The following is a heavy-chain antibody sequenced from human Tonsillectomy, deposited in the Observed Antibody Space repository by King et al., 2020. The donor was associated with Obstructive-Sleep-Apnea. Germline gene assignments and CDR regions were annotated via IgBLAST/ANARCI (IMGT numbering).Heavy chain of an antibody. CDR1: GFTFSSYA. J-gene: IGHJ4*02. CDR3: ACCAVLRYFDRLSMPPFYFDY. CDR2: ISYDGSNK. Sequence: VQLVESGGGVVQPGRSLRLSCAASGFTFSSYAMHWVRQAPGKGLEWVAVISYDGSNKYYADSVKGRFTISRDNSKNTLYLQMNSLRAEDTAVYYCACCAVLRYFDRLSMPPFYFDYWGQGTLVTVSS. V-gene: IGHV3-30*04. D-gene: IGHD3-9*01.